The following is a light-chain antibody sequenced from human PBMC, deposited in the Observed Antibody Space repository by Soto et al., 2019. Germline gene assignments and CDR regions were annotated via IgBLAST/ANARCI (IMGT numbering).Light chain of an antibody. Sequence: EIVLTQSPGTLSLSPGERVALSCRASQSVSSSYLAWYQQKPGQAPRLLIYGASSRATGIPDRFSGSGSGTDFTLTISRLEPEDFAVYYCQQYDRSSPMYIFGQGTKLEIK. CDR2: GAS. V-gene: IGKV3-20*01. J-gene: IGKJ2*01. CDR1: QSVSSSY. CDR3: QQYDRSSPMYI.